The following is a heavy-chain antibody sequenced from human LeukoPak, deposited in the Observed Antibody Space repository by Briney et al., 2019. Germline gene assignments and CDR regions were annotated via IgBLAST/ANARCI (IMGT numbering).Heavy chain of an antibody. CDR3: ARGPLVPAAPRLRWFDP. Sequence: PSETLSLTCAVYGGSFSGYYWSWIRQPPGKGLEWIGEINHSGSTNYNPSLKSRVTISVDTSKNQFSLKLSSVTAADTAVYCCARGPLVPAAPRLRWFDPWGQGTLVTVSS. D-gene: IGHD2-2*01. V-gene: IGHV4-34*01. J-gene: IGHJ5*02. CDR2: INHSGST. CDR1: GGSFSGYY.